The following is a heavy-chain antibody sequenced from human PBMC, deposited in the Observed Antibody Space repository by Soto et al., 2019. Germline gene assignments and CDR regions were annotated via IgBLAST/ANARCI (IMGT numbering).Heavy chain of an antibody. Sequence: ASXXISXXGSGYSFTSXWIXXVXXMPGKGLEWMWIIYPGDSDTRYSPSFQGQVTISADKSISTAYLQWSSLKASDTAMYYCARRYYYDSSGYSYFDYWGQGTLVTVSS. J-gene: IGHJ4*02. CDR2: IYPGDSDT. V-gene: IGHV5-51*01. D-gene: IGHD3-22*01. CDR3: ARRYYYDSSGYSYFDY. CDR1: GYSFTSXW.